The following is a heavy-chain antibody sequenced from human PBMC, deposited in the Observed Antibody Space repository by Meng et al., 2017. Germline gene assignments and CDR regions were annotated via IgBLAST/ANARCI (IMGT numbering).Heavy chain of an antibody. V-gene: IGHV3-33*01. D-gene: IGHD6-13*01. CDR1: GFTFSSYG. CDR3: ATEGGYQDAFDI. CDR2: IWYDGSNK. J-gene: IGHJ3*02. Sequence: GESLKISCAASGFTFSSYGMHWVRQAPGKGLEWVAVIWYDGSNKHYADSVKGRFTISRDNSKNTLYLQMNSLRAEDTAVYYCATEGGYQDAFDIWGQGTMVTVSS.